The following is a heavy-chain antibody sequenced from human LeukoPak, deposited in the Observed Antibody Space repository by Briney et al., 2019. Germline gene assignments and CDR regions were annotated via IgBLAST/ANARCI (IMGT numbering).Heavy chain of an antibody. CDR1: GGSISSYY. D-gene: IGHD4-23*01. V-gene: IGHV4-59*01. CDR3: ARAPLRWHNFDY. CDR2: IYYSGST. Sequence: SETLSLTCTVSGGSISSYYWSWLRQPPGKGLEWIGYIYYSGSTNYNPSLKSRVTISVDTSKNQFSLKLSSVTAADTAVCYCARAPLRWHNFDYWGQGTLVTVSS. J-gene: IGHJ4*02.